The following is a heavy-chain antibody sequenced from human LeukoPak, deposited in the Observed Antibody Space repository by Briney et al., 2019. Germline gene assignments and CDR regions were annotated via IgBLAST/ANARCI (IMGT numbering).Heavy chain of an antibody. CDR2: IHSSGST. CDR1: GGSISGYY. D-gene: IGHD2-15*01. J-gene: IGHJ4*02. CDR3: VRGGSKAAATFDY. Sequence: PSETLPLTCTVSGGSISGYYWSWIRQPAGKGPEWIGQIHSSGSTFYNPSLKSRLTMSGDTSKNQLSLRVSSATAADTAVYYCVRGGSKAAATFDYWGQGTLVTVSS. V-gene: IGHV4-4*07.